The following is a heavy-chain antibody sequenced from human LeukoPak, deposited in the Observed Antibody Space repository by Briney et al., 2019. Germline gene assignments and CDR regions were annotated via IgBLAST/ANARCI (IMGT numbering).Heavy chain of an antibody. D-gene: IGHD6-19*01. J-gene: IGHJ4*02. CDR2: ISYDGSNK. V-gene: IGHV3-30-3*01. Sequence: GGSLRLSCAASGFTFSSYAMHWVRQAPGKGLEWVAVISYDGSNKYYADSVKGRFTISRDISKNTLYLQMNSLRAEDTAVYYCARDRYSSGWLREFDYWGQGTLVTVSS. CDR1: GFTFSSYA. CDR3: ARDRYSSGWLREFDY.